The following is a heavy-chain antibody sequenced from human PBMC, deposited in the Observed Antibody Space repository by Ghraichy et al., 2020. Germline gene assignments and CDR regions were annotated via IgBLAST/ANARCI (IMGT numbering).Heavy chain of an antibody. CDR3: ARDPTLESSWYLPVY. Sequence: GESPNISCAASGFTFSSYSMNWVRQAPGKGLEWVSSISSSSSYIYYADSVKGRFTISRDNAKNSLYLQMNSLRAEDTAVYYCARDPTLESSWYLPVYWGQGTLVTVSS. CDR2: ISSSSSYI. V-gene: IGHV3-21*01. D-gene: IGHD6-13*01. CDR1: GFTFSSYS. J-gene: IGHJ4*02.